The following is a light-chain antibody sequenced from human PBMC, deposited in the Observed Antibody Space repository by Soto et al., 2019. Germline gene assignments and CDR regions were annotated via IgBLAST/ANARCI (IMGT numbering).Light chain of an antibody. CDR1: QSVSNNF. Sequence: EIVLTQSRGTLSLSPGEGATLSCRASQSVSNNFVAWYQQRPGKAPRLLIYGSSSRASGIPDRFSGSGSGKDFTLTISRLEPEDFAVYYCQQYCCSLLSFGGGTKVDIK. CDR2: GSS. CDR3: QQYCCSLLS. V-gene: IGKV3-20*01. J-gene: IGKJ4*01.